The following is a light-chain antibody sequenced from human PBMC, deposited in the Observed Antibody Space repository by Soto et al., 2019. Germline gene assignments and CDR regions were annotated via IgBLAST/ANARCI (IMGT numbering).Light chain of an antibody. CDR1: QGISQY. V-gene: IGKV1-39*01. CDR3: QQSYSTPIT. J-gene: IGKJ5*01. Sequence: DIHLSQSPSLLSASVGDRVTITCRASQGISQYVAWYQQKPGSPPKLLIYGASSLQSGVPSRFSGSGSGTDFTLIISSLQPEDFATYYCQQSYSTPITFGQGTRLEIK. CDR2: GAS.